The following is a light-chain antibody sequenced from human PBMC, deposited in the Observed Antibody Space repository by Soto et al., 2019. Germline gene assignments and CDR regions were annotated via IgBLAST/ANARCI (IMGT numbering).Light chain of an antibody. CDR2: GAS. CDR1: QSVSSSY. CDR3: QQYGSSPPT. Sequence: EIVLTQSPGTLSLSPGERATLSCRASQSVSSSYLAWYQQKPGQTPRLLIYGASSRTTGIPDRFSGSGSGTEFTHTISRLEPEDFAVYYCQQYGSSPPTFGPGTKVDIK. J-gene: IGKJ3*01. V-gene: IGKV3-20*01.